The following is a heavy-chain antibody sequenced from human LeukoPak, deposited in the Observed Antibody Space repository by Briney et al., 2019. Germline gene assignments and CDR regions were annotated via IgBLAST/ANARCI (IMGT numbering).Heavy chain of an antibody. D-gene: IGHD3-22*01. CDR2: IYYSGST. V-gene: IGHV4-39*01. J-gene: IGHJ4*02. CDR1: GGSISSSNYY. CDR3: ARQSASDYYDSSDSFDY. Sequence: SETLSLTCTVSGGSISSSNYYWGWIRQPPGKGLEWIGSIYYSGSTYYNPSLKSRVTISVDTSKNQFSLKLSSVTAADTAVYYCARQSASDYYDSSDSFDYWGQGTLVTLSS.